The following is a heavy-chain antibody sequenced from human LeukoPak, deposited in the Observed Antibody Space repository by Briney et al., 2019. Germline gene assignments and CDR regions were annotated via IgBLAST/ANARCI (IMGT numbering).Heavy chain of an antibody. V-gene: IGHV1-69*05. D-gene: IGHD3-3*01. J-gene: IGHJ4*02. CDR2: IIPIFGTA. CDR1: GGTFSSYA. CDR3: ARLVGSSTRGVVDQDDY. Sequence: SVKVSCKASGGTFSSYAISWVRQAPGQGLEWMGGIIPIFGTANYAQKFQGRITITTDESTSTAYMELSSLRSEDTAVYYCARLVGSSTRGVVDQDDYWGQGTLVTVSS.